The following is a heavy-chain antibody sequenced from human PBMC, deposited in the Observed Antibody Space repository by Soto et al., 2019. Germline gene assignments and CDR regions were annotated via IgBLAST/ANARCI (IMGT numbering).Heavy chain of an antibody. Sequence: GSGPTLVNPTQTFTLTCTFSGFSLRTSAVGVAWIRRPPEKALEWLGLIYWNDDKRYRPSLKSKLTTAKANSKHQGLLRMTDLDPVETATYHYAHIPVGGTWYFDLWGRGTLVTVSS. V-gene: IGHV2-5*01. CDR2: IYWNDDK. J-gene: IGHJ2*01. CDR3: AHIPVGGTWYFDL. D-gene: IGHD6-19*01. CDR1: GFSLRTSAVG.